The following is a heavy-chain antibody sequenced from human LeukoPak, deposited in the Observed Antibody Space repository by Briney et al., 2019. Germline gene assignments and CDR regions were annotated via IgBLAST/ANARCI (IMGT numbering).Heavy chain of an antibody. CDR2: IWYDGSYK. CDR1: GFTFINYG. V-gene: IGHV3-33*06. J-gene: IGHJ4*02. D-gene: IGHD6-13*01. Sequence: PGGSLRLSCAASGFTFINYGMHWVCQAPGKGLDWVAVIWYDGSYKYYADSVKGRFTISRDNSKNTLYLQMNSLRAEDTAIYYCAKVVQYTASTGTGLDYWGQGTLVTVSS. CDR3: AKVVQYTASTGTGLDY.